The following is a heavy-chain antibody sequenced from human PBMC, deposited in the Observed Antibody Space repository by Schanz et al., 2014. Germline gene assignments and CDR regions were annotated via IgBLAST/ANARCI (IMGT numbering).Heavy chain of an antibody. J-gene: IGHJ4*02. D-gene: IGHD6-13*01. Sequence: QVHLLESGGGVVQPGRSLRLSCAASGFTFSSYGMHWVRQAPGKGLEWVAVIWYDGSNKYYADSVKGRFTISRDNSKNTLYLQMSSLRAEDTAVYYCAKSQGSSFDSWGQGTLVIVSS. V-gene: IGHV3-33*06. CDR3: AKSQGSSFDS. CDR1: GFTFSSYG. CDR2: IWYDGSNK.